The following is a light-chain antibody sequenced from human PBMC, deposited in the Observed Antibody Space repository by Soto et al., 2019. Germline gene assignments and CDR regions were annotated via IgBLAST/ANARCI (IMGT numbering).Light chain of an antibody. J-gene: IGKJ4*01. V-gene: IGKV3-20*01. Sequence: EIVLTQSPGTLSLSPGERATLSCSASQSVSSSYLAWYQQKPGQDPRLLIYGASSRATGIPDRFRGSGSGTDFTITISRLEPEDFAVYYCQQYGSSPLTFGGGTKVEIK. CDR2: GAS. CDR1: QSVSSSY. CDR3: QQYGSSPLT.